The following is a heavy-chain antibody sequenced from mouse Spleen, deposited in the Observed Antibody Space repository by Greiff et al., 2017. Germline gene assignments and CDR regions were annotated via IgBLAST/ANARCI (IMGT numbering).Heavy chain of an antibody. CDR1: GYSFTGYY. J-gene: IGHJ3*01. Sequence: EVQLQQSGPELVKPGASVKISCKASGYSFTGYYMNWVKQSPEKSLEWIGEINPSTGGTTYNQKFKAKATLTVDKSSSTAYMQLKSLTSEDSAVYYCARRITTVVDTFAYWGQGTLVTVSA. V-gene: IGHV1-42*01. D-gene: IGHD1-1*01. CDR3: ARRITTVVDTFAY. CDR2: INPSTGGT.